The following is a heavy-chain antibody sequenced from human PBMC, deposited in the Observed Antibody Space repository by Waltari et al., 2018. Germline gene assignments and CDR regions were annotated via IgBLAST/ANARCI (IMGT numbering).Heavy chain of an antibody. V-gene: IGHV3-23*03. CDR1: GVTFNNYA. J-gene: IGHJ4*02. Sequence: EVQLLESGGGLIPPGGSLTLSCAASGVTFNNYAMNWIRQAPGKGLEWVSVIYSGGGAYYADSVKGRFTISRDNSKNTLYLQMSSLRLEDTAVYYCVKETAYGYYFDNWGQGTLVSVSS. CDR2: IYSGGGA. D-gene: IGHD3-10*01. CDR3: VKETAYGYYFDN.